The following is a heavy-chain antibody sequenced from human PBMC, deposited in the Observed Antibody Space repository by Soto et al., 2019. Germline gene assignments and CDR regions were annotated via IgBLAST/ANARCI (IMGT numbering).Heavy chain of an antibody. CDR2: IFANGHT. J-gene: IGHJ5*02. CDR3: VASLAASGLNWLDP. V-gene: IGHV4-4*07. Sequence: SETLSLTCIVSGGSISEKYWNWVRQPPGKGLEWIGLIFANGHTDYNPSLKSRVTMSVDASKNQFSLRLTSMTAADTAVYYCVASLAASGLNWLDPWGRGTLVTAPQ. D-gene: IGHD6-13*01. CDR1: GGSISEKY.